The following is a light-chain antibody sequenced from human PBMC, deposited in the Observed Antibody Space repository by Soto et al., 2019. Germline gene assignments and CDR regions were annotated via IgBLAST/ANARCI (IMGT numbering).Light chain of an antibody. Sequence: QSALTQPRSVSWSPGQSVTISCTGTSSDVGVYNYVSWYQQYPGKAPKIMIYDVSKRPSGVPDRFSGSKSENTASLTISGLQAEDEADYYCCSYAGSYTFVFGIGTKVTVL. J-gene: IGLJ1*01. CDR1: SSDVGVYNY. CDR2: DVS. V-gene: IGLV2-11*01. CDR3: CSYAGSYTFV.